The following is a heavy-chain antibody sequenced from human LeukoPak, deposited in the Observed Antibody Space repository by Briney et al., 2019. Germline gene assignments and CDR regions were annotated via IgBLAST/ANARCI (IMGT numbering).Heavy chain of an antibody. J-gene: IGHJ3*02. Sequence: GGSLRLSCAASGFTFRSYGLSWFRQAPGKGLEWVSYISSAGGNINYADSVKGRFTISRDNAKNSLYLQMNSLRAEDTAVYYCARDPRREPSADAFDIWGQGTMVTVSS. CDR2: ISSAGGNI. D-gene: IGHD1-14*01. CDR1: GFTFRSYG. CDR3: ARDPRREPSADAFDI. V-gene: IGHV3-48*01.